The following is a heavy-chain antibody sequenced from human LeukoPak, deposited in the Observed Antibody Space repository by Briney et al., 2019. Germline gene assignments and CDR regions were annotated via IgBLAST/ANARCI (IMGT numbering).Heavy chain of an antibody. CDR2: IYYTGGT. D-gene: IGHD3-9*01. CDR3: ASAYYDILGGHFDY. V-gene: IGHV4-39*07. Sequence: SETLSLTCTVSGGSISSRTYYWGWIRQPPGKGLEWIGSIYYTGGTYYNPSLKSRFTTSLDTSRNQFSLKLSSVTAADTAVYYCASAYYDILGGHFDYWGQGTLVTVSS. J-gene: IGHJ4*02. CDR1: GGSISSRTYY.